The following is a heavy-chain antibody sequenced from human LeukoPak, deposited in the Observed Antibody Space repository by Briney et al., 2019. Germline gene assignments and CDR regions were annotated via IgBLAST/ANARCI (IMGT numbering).Heavy chain of an antibody. V-gene: IGHV3-33*08. CDR3: ARSYSSGWGDYFDY. J-gene: IGHJ4*02. Sequence: GGSLRLSCAASGFTFSSYGMHWVRQAPGKGLEWVAIIWSDGSNKYYVDSVKGRFTISRDNSKSTLDLQMNSLRAEDTAVYYCARSYSSGWGDYFDYWGQGTLVSVSS. D-gene: IGHD6-19*01. CDR2: IWSDGSNK. CDR1: GFTFSSYG.